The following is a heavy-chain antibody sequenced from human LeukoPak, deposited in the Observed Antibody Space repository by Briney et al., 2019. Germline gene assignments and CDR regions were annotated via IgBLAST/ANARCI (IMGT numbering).Heavy chain of an antibody. J-gene: IGHJ4*02. CDR2: ISAYNGNT. D-gene: IGHD3-22*01. CDR3: ARGGREYYYDSSGYYFVGGVIDHIDY. Sequence: ASVKVSCKASGYTFTSYGISWVRQAPGQGLEWMGWISAYNGNTNYAQKLQGRVTMTTDTSTSTAYMELRSLRSDDTAVYYCARGGREYYYDSSGYYFVGGVIDHIDYWGQGTLVTVSS. V-gene: IGHV1-18*01. CDR1: GYTFTSYG.